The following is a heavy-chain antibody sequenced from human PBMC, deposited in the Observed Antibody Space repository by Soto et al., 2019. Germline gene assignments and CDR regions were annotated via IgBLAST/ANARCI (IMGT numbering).Heavy chain of an antibody. CDR3: ARSPLVGHYAPAEYFQH. V-gene: IGHV4-31*03. Sequence: TLSLTCTVSGGSISSGGYYWSWIRQHPGKGLEWIGYIYYSGSTYYNPSLKSRVTISVDTSKNQFSLKLSSVTAADTAVYYCARSPLVGHYAPAEYFQHWGQGTLVTVSS. CDR2: IYYSGST. CDR1: GGSISSGGYY. J-gene: IGHJ1*01. D-gene: IGHD2-2*01.